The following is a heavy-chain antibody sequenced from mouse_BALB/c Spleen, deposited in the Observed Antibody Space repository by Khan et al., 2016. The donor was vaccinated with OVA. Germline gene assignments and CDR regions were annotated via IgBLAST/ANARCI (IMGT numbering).Heavy chain of an antibody. D-gene: IGHD1-2*01. Sequence: EVKLLESGPGLVKPSQSLSLTCTVTGYSITSGYGWNWIRQFPGNKLEWMGYISYRGSTNYNPSLKSRISLTRDTSKNQFFLQLNSVTTEDTATYYCARTARIKYWGQGTTLTVSS. CDR2: ISYRGST. J-gene: IGHJ2*01. CDR3: ARTARIKY. CDR1: GYSITSGYG. V-gene: IGHV3-2*02.